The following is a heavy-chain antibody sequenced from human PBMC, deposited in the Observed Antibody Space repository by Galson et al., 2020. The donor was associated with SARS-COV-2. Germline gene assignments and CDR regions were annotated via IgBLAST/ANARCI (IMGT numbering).Heavy chain of an antibody. D-gene: IGHD3-10*01. V-gene: IGHV4-30-4*07. CDR3: ARELGSGSYYGWAFDI. CDR2: IYYSGST. Sequence: SETLSLTCAVSGGSISSGGYSWSWIRQPPGKGLEWIGYIYYSGSTYYNPSLKSRVTISVDTSKNQFSLKLSSVTAADTAVYYCARELGSGSYYGWAFDIWGQGTMVTVSS. CDR1: GGSISSGGYS. J-gene: IGHJ3*02.